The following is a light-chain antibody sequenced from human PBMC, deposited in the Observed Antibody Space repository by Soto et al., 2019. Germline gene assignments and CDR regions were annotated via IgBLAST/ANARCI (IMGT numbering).Light chain of an antibody. J-gene: IGKJ4*01. CDR1: QDISNY. Sequence: DIQMTQSPSSLSASVGDRVTITCQASQDISNYLNWYQQKPGKAPKLLIYDASNLETGVPSRFSGSGSATDFTFTISSLQPEDIATYYCQQYDNLPLTFGGGTKVEMK. CDR3: QQYDNLPLT. CDR2: DAS. V-gene: IGKV1-33*01.